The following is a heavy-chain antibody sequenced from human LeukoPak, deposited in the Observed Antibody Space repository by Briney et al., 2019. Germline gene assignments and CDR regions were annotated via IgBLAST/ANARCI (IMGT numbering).Heavy chain of an antibody. CDR3: ARAREGYDSSGYHFDY. Sequence: ASVKVSCKASGYTFTSYGISWVRQAPGQGLEWMGWISAYNGNTNYAQKLQGRVTMTTDTSTRTAYMELRSLRSDDTAVYYCARAREGYDSSGYHFDYWGQGTLVTVSS. D-gene: IGHD3-22*01. V-gene: IGHV1-18*01. CDR2: ISAYNGNT. J-gene: IGHJ4*02. CDR1: GYTFTSYG.